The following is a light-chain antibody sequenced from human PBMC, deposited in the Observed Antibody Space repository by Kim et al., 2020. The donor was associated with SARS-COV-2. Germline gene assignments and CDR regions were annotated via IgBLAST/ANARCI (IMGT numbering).Light chain of an antibody. V-gene: IGKV1-5*03. J-gene: IGKJ2*01. CDR1: QNIVAY. CDR2: QAS. Sequence: ASVGDRVTISCRASQNIVAYLAWYQHKPGKAPTLLVYQASSLESGVPSRFSGSGSETEFILTINSLQPDDFATYYCQHSNSYPYTFGQGTKLEI. CDR3: QHSNSYPYT.